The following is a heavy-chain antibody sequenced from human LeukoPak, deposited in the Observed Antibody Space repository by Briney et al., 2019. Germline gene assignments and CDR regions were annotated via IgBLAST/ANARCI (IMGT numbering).Heavy chain of an antibody. J-gene: IGHJ4*02. CDR2: IRNKANSYAT. V-gene: IGHV3-73*01. CDR1: GFTFSGSS. CDR3: SSPVEYSSSGC. D-gene: IGHD6-6*01. Sequence: GGSLKLSCAASGFTFSGSSVHWVRQASGKGLEWVGRIRNKANSYATSYDASVKGRFTISRDDSKNTAYLQMNSLKTEDTAVYFCSSPVEYSSSGCWGQGTLVTVSS.